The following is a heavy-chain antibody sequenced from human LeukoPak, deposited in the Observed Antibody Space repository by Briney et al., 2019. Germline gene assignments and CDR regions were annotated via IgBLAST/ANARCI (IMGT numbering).Heavy chain of an antibody. CDR1: GGSISSYY. V-gene: IGHV3-11*04. CDR3: ARRYCSGSSCYGNFDY. CDR2: ISSSNTI. J-gene: IGHJ4*02. Sequence: LSLTCTVSGGSISSYYWSWIRQAPGKGLEWVSYISSSNTIYYADSVKGRFTISRDNAKNSPYLQMNSLRAEDTAVYYCARRYCSGSSCYGNFDYWGQGTLVTVSS. D-gene: IGHD2-15*01.